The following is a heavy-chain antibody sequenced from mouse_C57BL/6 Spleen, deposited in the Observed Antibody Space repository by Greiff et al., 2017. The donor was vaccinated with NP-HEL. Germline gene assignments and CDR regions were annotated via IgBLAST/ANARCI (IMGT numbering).Heavy chain of an antibody. Sequence: EVQLQQSGAELVRPGASVKLSCTASGFNIKDDYMHWVKQRPEQGLEWIGWIDPENGDTEYASKFQGKATITADTSSNTAYLQLSSLTSEDTAVYDCTRWLRRGGWFAYWGQGTLVTVSA. CDR3: TRWLRRGGWFAY. V-gene: IGHV14-4*01. J-gene: IGHJ3*01. CDR2: IDPENGDT. CDR1: GFNIKDDY. D-gene: IGHD2-2*01.